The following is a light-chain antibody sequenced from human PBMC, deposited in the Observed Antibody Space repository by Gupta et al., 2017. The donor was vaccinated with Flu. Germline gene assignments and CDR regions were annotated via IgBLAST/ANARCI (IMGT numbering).Light chain of an antibody. Sequence: SYELTQPPSVSVSPGQTARTTCSGDALPKQYAHWYQQKAGQAPVLVIYKDTERPSGIPERFSGSSSGTAVTLTVSGVQAEDEADYYCQSADSSGAFVFGTGTKVTVL. V-gene: IGLV3-25*02. CDR1: ALPKQY. CDR2: KDT. J-gene: IGLJ1*01. CDR3: QSADSSGAFV.